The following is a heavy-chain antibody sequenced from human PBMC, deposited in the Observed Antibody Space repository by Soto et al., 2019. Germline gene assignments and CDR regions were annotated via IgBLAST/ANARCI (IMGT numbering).Heavy chain of an antibody. CDR1: GYPFTSYD. Sequence: QVQLVQSGAEVKKPGASVKVSCKASGYPFTSYDINWVRQANGQGLEWMGWMNPNSGNTDYAQKLQGRVTMTRNTTLSTAYMEVGGLRSKDTDVCYWGRERTGTTSMDVWAQGTTVTVSS. J-gene: IGHJ6*02. CDR3: GRERTGTTSMDV. CDR2: MNPNSGNT. D-gene: IGHD1-1*01. V-gene: IGHV1-8*01.